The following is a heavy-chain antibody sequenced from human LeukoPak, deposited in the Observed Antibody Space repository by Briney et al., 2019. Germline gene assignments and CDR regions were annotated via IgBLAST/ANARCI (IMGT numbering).Heavy chain of an antibody. CDR1: GFTFSSYG. Sequence: GGSLRLSCAASGFTFSSYGIPWVRQAPGKGLEWVAVISNDGSNKYYADSVKGRFTISRDNSKNTLYLQMNSLRAEDTAVYYCAKVNLPYSSGSTKTRGAFDMWGQGTMVTVSS. CDR3: AKVNLPYSSGSTKTRGAFDM. J-gene: IGHJ3*02. D-gene: IGHD6-19*01. CDR2: ISNDGSNK. V-gene: IGHV3-30*18.